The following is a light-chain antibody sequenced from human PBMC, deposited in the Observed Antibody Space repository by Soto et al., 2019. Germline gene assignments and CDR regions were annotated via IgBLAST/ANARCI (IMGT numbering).Light chain of an antibody. CDR1: SSNIGKNF. V-gene: IGLV1-51*02. CDR3: ASWDSSLYGVV. CDR2: ENN. Sequence: QSVLTQPPSVSAAPGQKVTISCSGSSSNIGKNFVSWYQQFPGTAPKVLIYENNKRLSGIPDRFSGSKSGTSVTLGITGIQTGDEAFYYCASWDSSLYGVVFGGGTKVTVL. J-gene: IGLJ2*01.